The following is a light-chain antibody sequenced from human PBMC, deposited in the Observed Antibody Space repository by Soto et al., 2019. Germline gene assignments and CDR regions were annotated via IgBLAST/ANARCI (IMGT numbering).Light chain of an antibody. CDR2: GAS. J-gene: IGKJ1*01. CDR1: QSISSN. Sequence: EMVMTQSPATLSVSPGERATLSCRARQSISSNLAWYQHKPGQAPRLLIYGASTRATGIPARFSGSGSGTEFTLTISSLQSEDFAVYYCQQYNNWPPWTFGQGTKVEIK. V-gene: IGKV3-15*01. CDR3: QQYNNWPPWT.